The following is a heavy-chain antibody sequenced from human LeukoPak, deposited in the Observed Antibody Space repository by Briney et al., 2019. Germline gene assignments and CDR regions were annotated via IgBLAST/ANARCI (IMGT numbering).Heavy chain of an antibody. D-gene: IGHD3-22*01. V-gene: IGHV3-33*01. CDR3: ARQIAYYYDSSGYYTTDY. J-gene: IGHJ4*02. CDR1: GFTFSSYG. CDR2: IYYDGSDK. Sequence: GGSLRLSCAASGFTFSSYGLHWVRQAPGKGLEWVAIIYYDGSDKYYADSVKGRFTISRDNSKDTLYLQMNSLRAEDTAVYYCARQIAYYYDSSGYYTTDYWGQGTLVTVSS.